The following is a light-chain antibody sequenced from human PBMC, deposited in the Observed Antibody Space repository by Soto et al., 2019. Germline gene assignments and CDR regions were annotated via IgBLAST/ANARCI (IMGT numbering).Light chain of an antibody. V-gene: IGKV1-39*01. J-gene: IGKJ4*01. CDR2: TAS. Sequence: DIQMTQSPSSLSASVGDRVTITSQASQNIATYLDWYQQTPGKAPKXLIYTASTLQSGVPSRFSGSGSGTDFTLTISSLQPEDFATFYCQQSYNTPLTFGGGTKVDIK. CDR1: QNIATY. CDR3: QQSYNTPLT.